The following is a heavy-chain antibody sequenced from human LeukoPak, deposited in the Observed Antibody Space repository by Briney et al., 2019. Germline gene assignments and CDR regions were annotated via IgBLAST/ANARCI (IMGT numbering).Heavy chain of an antibody. D-gene: IGHD5-24*01. CDR3: ARDLGMATINPDAFDI. Sequence: ASVKVSCKASGGTFSSYAISWVRQAPGQGLEWMGGIIPIFGTANYAQKFQGRVTITADESTSTAYMELSSLRSEDTAEYYCARDLGMATINPDAFDIWGQGTMVTVSS. CDR2: IIPIFGTA. CDR1: GGTFSSYA. J-gene: IGHJ3*02. V-gene: IGHV1-69*13.